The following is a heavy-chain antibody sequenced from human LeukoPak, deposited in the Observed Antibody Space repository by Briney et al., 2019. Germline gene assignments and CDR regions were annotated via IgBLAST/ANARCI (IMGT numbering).Heavy chain of an antibody. Sequence: SPSLALPCTISGDSVSSTSAAWNWIGQAPSRGLEWLGRTYYRSKWYNDYAVSVKSRITINPDTSKNQFSLQLNSVTPEDTAVYYCARFPEQDAFDICGQGTMVTVSS. D-gene: IGHD1-14*01. CDR2: TYYRSKWYN. CDR1: GDSVSSTSAA. V-gene: IGHV6-1*01. J-gene: IGHJ3*02. CDR3: ARFPEQDAFDI.